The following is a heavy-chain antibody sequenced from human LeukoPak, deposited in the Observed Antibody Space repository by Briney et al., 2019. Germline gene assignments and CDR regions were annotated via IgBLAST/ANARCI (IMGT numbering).Heavy chain of an antibody. CDR2: IYHSGST. CDR1: GGSISSGGYS. CDR3: ARDQGAGTMDY. D-gene: IGHD1-1*01. V-gene: IGHV4-30-2*01. J-gene: IGHJ4*02. Sequence: SETLSLTCAVSGGSISSGGYSWSWIRQPPGKGLEWIGYIYHSGSTYYNPSLKSRVTISVDRSKNQFSLKLSSVTAADTAVYYCARDQGAGTMDYWGQGTLVTVSS.